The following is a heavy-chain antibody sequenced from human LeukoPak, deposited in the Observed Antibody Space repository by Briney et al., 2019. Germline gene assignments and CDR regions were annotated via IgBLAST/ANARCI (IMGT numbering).Heavy chain of an antibody. CDR2: LSGCSSYL. J-gene: IGHJ6*04. CDR1: GFTFSSYS. CDR3: AREPRIQLWLRFGMDV. Sequence: PAGSLTLSCAAYGFTFSSYSMNWVRQPPGQGLESVSSLSGCSSYLYYADSVKGRFTISRDNAKNSLYLQMNSLRAEDTAVYYCAREPRIQLWLRFGMDVWGKGTTVTVSS. D-gene: IGHD5-18*01. V-gene: IGHV3-21*01.